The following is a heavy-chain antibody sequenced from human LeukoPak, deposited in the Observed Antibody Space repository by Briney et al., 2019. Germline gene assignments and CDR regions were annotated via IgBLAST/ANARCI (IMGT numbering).Heavy chain of an antibody. V-gene: IGHV3-21*01. Sequence: KSGGSLRLSCAASGFTFSNYSMNWVRQAPGKGLEWVSSISSSSSYIYYADSVKGRFTISRDNAKNSLYLQMNSLRAEDTAVYYCAREQEIAAVPYGFDYWGQGTLVTVSS. CDR3: AREQEIAAVPYGFDY. J-gene: IGHJ4*02. CDR2: ISSSSSYI. D-gene: IGHD6-13*01. CDR1: GFTFSNYS.